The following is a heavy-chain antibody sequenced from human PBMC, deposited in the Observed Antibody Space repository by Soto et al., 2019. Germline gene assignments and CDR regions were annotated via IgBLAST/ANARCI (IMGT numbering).Heavy chain of an antibody. Sequence: QVQLQESGPGLVKPSGTLSLTCAVSSGSISSSNWWSWVRQPPGKGLEWIGEFYHSGSTNYNPSLKSRVTISVDKSKNQFSLKLSSVTAADTAVYYCARGVTKGFGLNWFDPWGQGTLVTVSS. CDR3: ARGVTKGFGLNWFDP. J-gene: IGHJ5*02. CDR1: SGSISSSNW. V-gene: IGHV4-4*02. CDR2: FYHSGST. D-gene: IGHD3-10*01.